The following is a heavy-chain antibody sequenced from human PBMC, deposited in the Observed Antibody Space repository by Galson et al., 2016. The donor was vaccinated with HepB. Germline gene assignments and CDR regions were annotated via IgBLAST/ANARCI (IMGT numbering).Heavy chain of an antibody. V-gene: IGHV3-73*01. Sequence: SLRLSCAASGFSFSEFGMHWVRQASGKGLEWVGRIRSKANTYATEHAASVKGRFNISRDDSKNTAYRQMNSLKTEDTAVYYWTRGGSGGYYYGMDVWGQGTTVTVSS. CDR2: IRSKANTYAT. J-gene: IGHJ6*02. D-gene: IGHD3-10*01. CDR1: GFSFSEFG. CDR3: TRGGSGGYYYGMDV.